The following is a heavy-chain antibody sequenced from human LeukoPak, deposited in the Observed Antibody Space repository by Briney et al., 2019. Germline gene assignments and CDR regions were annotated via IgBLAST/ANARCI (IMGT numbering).Heavy chain of an antibody. CDR2: IGHDGSNE. Sequence: GGSLRLSCAASGFSSSFGMHWVRQAPGKGLEWVALIGHDGSNEFEAESVKGRFTISRDNSMNIVYLQMNSLRVDDTAVYYCARGAKELDSWGQGTLVTVSS. D-gene: IGHD4/OR15-4a*01. CDR1: GFSSSFG. V-gene: IGHV3-33*03. CDR3: ARGAKELDS. J-gene: IGHJ4*02.